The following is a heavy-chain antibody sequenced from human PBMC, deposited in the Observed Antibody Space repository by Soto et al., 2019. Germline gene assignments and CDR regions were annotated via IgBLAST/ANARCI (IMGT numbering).Heavy chain of an antibody. CDR2: INAGNGNT. CDR1: GYTFTRYA. D-gene: IGHD2-15*01. V-gene: IGHV1-3*01. CDR3: ARDLGGWPDY. J-gene: IGHJ4*02. Sequence: GASVKGSCKASGYTFTRYAVHWVRQAPGQRLEWMGWINAGNGNTKYSQKFQGRVTITKDTSATTAYMELSSLRSEDTAVYYCARDLGGWPDYWGQGTLVTVSS.